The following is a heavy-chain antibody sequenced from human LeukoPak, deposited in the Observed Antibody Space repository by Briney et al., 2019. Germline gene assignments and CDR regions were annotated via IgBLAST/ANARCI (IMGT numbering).Heavy chain of an antibody. J-gene: IGHJ4*02. CDR2: FDPEAGET. Sequence: GASVKVPCKVSGYTLTKLSMHWVRQAPGKGLEYMGGFDPEAGETIFAQRFQGRVTLTEDTSTDTAFMELSSLRSDDTAGYYCAVALVGASGYFDYWGQGTLVTVSS. CDR1: GYTLTKLS. V-gene: IGHV1-24*01. D-gene: IGHD1-26*01. CDR3: AVALVGASGYFDY.